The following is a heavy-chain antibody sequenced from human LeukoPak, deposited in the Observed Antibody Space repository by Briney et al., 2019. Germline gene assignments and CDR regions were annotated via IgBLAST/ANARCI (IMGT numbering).Heavy chain of an antibody. CDR1: GFTFSSYA. D-gene: IGHD4-17*01. CDR3: ARDLGYGDYDP. Sequence: GGSLRLCCAASGFTFSSYAMDWVRQAQGKGLEWVAVISYDGSNKYYADSVKGRFTISRDNSKNTLYLQMNSLRAEDTAVYYCARDLGYGDYDPWGQGTLVTVSS. V-gene: IGHV3-30*04. CDR2: ISYDGSNK. J-gene: IGHJ5*02.